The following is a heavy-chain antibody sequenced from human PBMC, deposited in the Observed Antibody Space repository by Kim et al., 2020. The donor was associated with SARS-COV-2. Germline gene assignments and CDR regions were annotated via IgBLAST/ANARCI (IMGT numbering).Heavy chain of an antibody. D-gene: IGHD6-13*01. J-gene: IGHJ4*02. CDR3: ARAGIGYFDY. V-gene: IGHV3-7*01. CDR1: GFTCSSYW. CDR2: IKQDGSEK. Sequence: GGSLRLSCAASGFTCSSYWMSWVRQAPGKGLVWGANIKQDGSEKYYVDSVKGRFTISRDNAKNSLYLQMNSLRAEDTAVYYCARAGIGYFDYWGQGTLVTVSS.